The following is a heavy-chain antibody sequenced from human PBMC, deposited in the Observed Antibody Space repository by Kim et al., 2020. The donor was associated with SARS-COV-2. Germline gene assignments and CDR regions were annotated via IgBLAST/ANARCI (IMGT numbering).Heavy chain of an antibody. V-gene: IGHV1-46*03. Sequence: SYAQKFRGRVTMITETSTRQVYMGLSSLGSRDTAMYFCARDPSGYDDAFDIWGQGTMVTVSS. D-gene: IGHD5-12*01. J-gene: IGHJ3*02. CDR3: ARDPSGYDDAFDI.